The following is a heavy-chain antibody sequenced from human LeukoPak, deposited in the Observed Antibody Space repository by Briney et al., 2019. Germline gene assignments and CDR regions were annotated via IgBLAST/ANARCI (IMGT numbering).Heavy chain of an antibody. CDR2: IYGGGDT. Sequence: GGSLRLSCEVSGITVSDKYMSWVRQAPGKGLECVSLIYGGGDTYYADSVKGRFTISRDNSKNTLYLQMNSLRAEDTAVHYCAVLTSGLRFQHWGQGTLVTVSS. V-gene: IGHV3-53*01. CDR1: GITVSDKY. CDR3: AVLTSGLRFQH. D-gene: IGHD6-19*01. J-gene: IGHJ1*01.